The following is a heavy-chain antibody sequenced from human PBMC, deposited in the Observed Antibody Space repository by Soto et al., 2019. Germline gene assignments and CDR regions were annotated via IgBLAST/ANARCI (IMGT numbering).Heavy chain of an antibody. CDR3: ARSSGSSWMFYWFDP. D-gene: IGHD6-13*01. CDR1: GYTFSDYG. J-gene: IGHJ5*02. Sequence: GASVKVSCKTSGYTFSDYGVSWVRQAPGQGLQWMGWINAYNGNTNYEQKLQGRVTMTTDTSSSTAYMELRSLRSDDTAVYYCARSSGSSWMFYWFDPWGQGTLVTVSS. CDR2: INAYNGNT. V-gene: IGHV1-18*01.